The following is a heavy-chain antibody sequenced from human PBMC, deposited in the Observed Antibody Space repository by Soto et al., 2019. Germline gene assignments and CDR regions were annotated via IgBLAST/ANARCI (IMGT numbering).Heavy chain of an antibody. CDR2: IYYSGST. V-gene: IGHV4-30-4*01. D-gene: IGHD3-22*01. CDR1: GGSINSGDYY. J-gene: IGHJ3*02. Sequence: SETLSLTCTVSGGSINSGDYYWSWIRQPPGKGLEWIGYIYYSGSTYHNPSLKSRINISVDTSKNQFSLKLSSVTAADTAVYYCATVPTYYYDRSGYANAFDMWGQGTMVAVSS. CDR3: ATVPTYYYDRSGYANAFDM.